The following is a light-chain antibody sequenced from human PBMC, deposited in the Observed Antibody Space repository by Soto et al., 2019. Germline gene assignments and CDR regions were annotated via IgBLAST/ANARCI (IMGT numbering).Light chain of an antibody. Sequence: DIQMTQSPSTLSVFVGDRVTITCRASQSFSTWLAWYQQKPGKAPKLLIYRTSSLKNGVPSRFSGSGSGTEFTLYITGLQHDNFAIYYCQEYSRYPYTFGQGTKLEIK. V-gene: IGKV1-5*03. CDR3: QEYSRYPYT. CDR2: RTS. J-gene: IGKJ2*01. CDR1: QSFSTW.